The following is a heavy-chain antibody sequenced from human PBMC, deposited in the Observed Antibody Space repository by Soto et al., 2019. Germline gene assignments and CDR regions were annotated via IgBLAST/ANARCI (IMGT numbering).Heavy chain of an antibody. CDR1: GYTFINFG. D-gene: IGHD4-4*01. CDR2: ISAYDGNT. J-gene: IGHJ4*02. V-gene: IGHV1-18*01. CDR3: ARDDARGSTINTDY. Sequence: QVQLVQSGAEVKKPGASVKVSCKASGYTFINFGISWVRQAPGQGLEWMGWISAYDGNTNYAQKFQGRVTLTTDTSTSTVYMELRSLTSDDTAVYYCARDDARGSTINTDYWGPGSLVTVSS.